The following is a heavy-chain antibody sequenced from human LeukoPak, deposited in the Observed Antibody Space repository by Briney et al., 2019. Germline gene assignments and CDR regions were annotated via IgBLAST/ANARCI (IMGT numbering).Heavy chain of an antibody. J-gene: IGHJ5*02. CDR1: GGSISSSSYY. CDR2: IYYSGST. V-gene: IGHV4-39*02. Sequence: PSETLSLTCTVSGGSISSSSYYWGWIRQPPGKGLEWIGSIYYSGSTYYNPSLKSRVTISVDTSKNQFSLKLSSVTAADTAVYYCAREGGMITFGGVIVPWFDPWGQGTLVTVSS. D-gene: IGHD3-16*02. CDR3: AREGGMITFGGVIVPWFDP.